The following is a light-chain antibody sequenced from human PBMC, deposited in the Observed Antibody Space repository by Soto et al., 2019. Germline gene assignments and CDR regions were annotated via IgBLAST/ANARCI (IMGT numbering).Light chain of an antibody. V-gene: IGLV2-14*01. J-gene: IGLJ1*01. Sequence: QSALTQPASVSGSPGQSIAISCTGTSSDVGAYNYVSWYQLPPGKAPKLMIYDVSNRPSGVSDRFSGSKSGNTASLTISGLQTEDEADYYCKSYTTTSTYVFGTGTKLTVL. CDR3: KSYTTTSTYV. CDR2: DVS. CDR1: SSDVGAYNY.